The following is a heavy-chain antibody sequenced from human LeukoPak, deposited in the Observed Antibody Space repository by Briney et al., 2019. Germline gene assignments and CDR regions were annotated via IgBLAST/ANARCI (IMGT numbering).Heavy chain of an antibody. V-gene: IGHV3-21*01. Sequence: GGSLRLSCAASGFTFSSYSMNWVRQAPGKGLEWVSSISSSSSYIYYADSVKGRFTISRDNAKNSLYLQMNSPRAEDTAVYYCASGYNWNSNWFDPWGQGTLVTVSS. J-gene: IGHJ5*02. CDR1: GFTFSSYS. CDR3: ASGYNWNSNWFDP. D-gene: IGHD1-7*01. CDR2: ISSSSSYI.